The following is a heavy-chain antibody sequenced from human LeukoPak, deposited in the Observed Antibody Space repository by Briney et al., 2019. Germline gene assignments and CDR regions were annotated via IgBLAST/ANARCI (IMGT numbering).Heavy chain of an antibody. CDR1: GFTFSSHW. V-gene: IGHV3-74*01. CDR2: INSDGSST. Sequence: GGSLRLSCAASGFTFSSHWMHWVRQLPGRGWVWGSRINSDGSSTSYADSVKGRFTISRDNAKNTLYLQMNSLRAEDTAIYYCAREMVVNPYWGQGTLVTVSS. J-gene: IGHJ4*02. CDR3: AREMVVNPY. D-gene: IGHD2-15*01.